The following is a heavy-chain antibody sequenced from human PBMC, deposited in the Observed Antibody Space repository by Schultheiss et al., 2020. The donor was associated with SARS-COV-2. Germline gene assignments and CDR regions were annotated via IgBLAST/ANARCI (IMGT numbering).Heavy chain of an antibody. Sequence: SETLSLTCTVSGGSISSYYWSWIRQPPGKGLEWIGSIYHSGSTYYNPSLESRVTISVDKSKNQFSLKLSSVTAADTAVYYCARVPVAYYDFWSGITYGMDVWGQGTTVTVSS. CDR1: GGSISSYY. CDR3: ARVPVAYYDFWSGITYGMDV. D-gene: IGHD3-3*01. J-gene: IGHJ6*02. V-gene: IGHV4-59*12. CDR2: IYHSGST.